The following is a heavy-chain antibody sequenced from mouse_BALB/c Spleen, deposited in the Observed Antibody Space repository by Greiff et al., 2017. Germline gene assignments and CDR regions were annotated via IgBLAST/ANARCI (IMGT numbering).Heavy chain of an antibody. V-gene: IGHV1-69*01. Sequence: VQLQQSGAELVMTGASVKMSCKASGYTFTDYWMHWVKQRPGQGLEWIGAIDTSDSYTSYNQKFKGKATLTVDESSSTAYMQLSSLTSEDSAVYYCARDGYGNYDAYWGQGTLVTVSA. CDR2: IDTSDSYT. J-gene: IGHJ3*01. CDR3: ARDGYGNYDAY. D-gene: IGHD2-10*02. CDR1: GYTFTDYW.